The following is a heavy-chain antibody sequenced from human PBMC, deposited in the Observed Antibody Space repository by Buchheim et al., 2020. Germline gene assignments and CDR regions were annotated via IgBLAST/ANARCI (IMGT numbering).Heavy chain of an antibody. V-gene: IGHV4-30-4*01. D-gene: IGHD2-8*01. Sequence: QVQLQESGPGLVKPSQTLSLTCTVSGGSISSGDYYWSWIRQPPGKGLEWIGYIYYSRSTYYNPSLKSRVTISVDKSKNQFSLKLSSVTAADTAVYYCARDSRGCTNGVCYPNYYYGMDVWGQGTT. J-gene: IGHJ6*02. CDR1: GGSISSGDYY. CDR2: IYYSRST. CDR3: ARDSRGCTNGVCYPNYYYGMDV.